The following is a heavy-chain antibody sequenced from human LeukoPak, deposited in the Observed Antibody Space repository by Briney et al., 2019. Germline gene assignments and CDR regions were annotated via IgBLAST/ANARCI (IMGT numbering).Heavy chain of an antibody. CDR2: IYYSGST. D-gene: IGHD2-2*01. J-gene: IGHJ3*02. Sequence: SETLSLTCTVSGGSISSYYWSWIRQPPGKGLEWIGYIYYSGSTNYNPSLKSRVTISVDTSKNQFSLKLSSVTAADTAVYYCARGHCSSTSCYDAFDIWRQGTMVTVSS. CDR3: ARGHCSSTSCYDAFDI. CDR1: GGSISSYY. V-gene: IGHV4-59*01.